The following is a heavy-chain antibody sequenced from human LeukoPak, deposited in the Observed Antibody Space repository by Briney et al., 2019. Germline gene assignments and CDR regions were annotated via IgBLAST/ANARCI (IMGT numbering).Heavy chain of an antibody. Sequence: PGESLKISCKGSGYSFTSYWIGWVRQMPGKGLEWMGIIYPGDSDTRYSPSFQGQVTISADKSISTAYLQWSSLKASDTAMYYCARAGRGYSYGYDALDIWGQGTMVTVSS. CDR1: GYSFTSYW. CDR2: IYPGDSDT. D-gene: IGHD5-18*01. V-gene: IGHV5-51*01. J-gene: IGHJ3*02. CDR3: ARAGRGYSYGYDALDI.